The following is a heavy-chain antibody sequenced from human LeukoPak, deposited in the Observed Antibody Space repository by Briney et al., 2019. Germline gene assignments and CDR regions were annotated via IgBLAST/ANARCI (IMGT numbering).Heavy chain of an antibody. Sequence: SVKVSCKASGGTFSSYAISWVRQAPGQGLEWMGGIIPIFGTANYAQKFQGRVTITTDESTSTAYMELSSLRSEAKAVYYCARAATELTGNNSFDPWGQGTLVTVSS. J-gene: IGHJ5*02. D-gene: IGHD2-15*01. CDR3: ARAATELTGNNSFDP. CDR1: GGTFSSYA. CDR2: IIPIFGTA. V-gene: IGHV1-69*05.